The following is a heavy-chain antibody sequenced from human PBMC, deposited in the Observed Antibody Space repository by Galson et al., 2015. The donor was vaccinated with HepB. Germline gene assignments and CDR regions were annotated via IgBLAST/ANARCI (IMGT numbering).Heavy chain of an antibody. CDR1: GFTFRYYA. Sequence: SLRLSCAASGFTFRYYAMSWVRQAPGKGLEWVSTISDDGVTAYYAYSVEGRFTISRDTSKNTLYLQMNSLRAGDTALYYCAKDAAGYCSGGSCYGMDVWGQGATVTVSS. CDR2: ISDDGVTA. CDR3: AKDAAGYCSGGSCYGMDV. J-gene: IGHJ6*02. D-gene: IGHD2-15*01. V-gene: IGHV3-23*01.